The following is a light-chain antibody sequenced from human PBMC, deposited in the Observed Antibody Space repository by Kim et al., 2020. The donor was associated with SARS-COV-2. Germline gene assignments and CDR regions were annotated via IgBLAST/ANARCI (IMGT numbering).Light chain of an antibody. CDR3: QHYNDWPPET. CDR2: GAS. J-gene: IGKJ2*01. V-gene: IGKV3-15*01. CDR1: QIISNN. Sequence: EIVMTQSPAALSVSPGEGATLSCRASQIISNNVAWYQQKPGQAPRLLIYGASTRATGIPARFSGSGSGAEFSLTISSLQSEDFAVYYCQHYNDWPPETFGQGTKLEI.